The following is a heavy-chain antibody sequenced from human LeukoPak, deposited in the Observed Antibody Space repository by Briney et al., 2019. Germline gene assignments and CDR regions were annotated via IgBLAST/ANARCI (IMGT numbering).Heavy chain of an antibody. CDR2: ISAYNGNT. D-gene: IGHD1-14*01. J-gene: IGHJ4*02. CDR3: ARGLRDRDAGDY. CDR1: GYTFINYG. Sequence: ASVKVSCKASGYTFINYGITWVRQAPGQGLEWMGWISAYNGNTNYAQKLQGRVTMTTDTSTSTAYMELRSLRSDDTAVYYCARGLRDRDAGDYWGQGTLVTASS. V-gene: IGHV1-18*01.